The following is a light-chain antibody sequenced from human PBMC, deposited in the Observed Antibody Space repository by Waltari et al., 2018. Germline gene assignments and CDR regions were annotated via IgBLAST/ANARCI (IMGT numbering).Light chain of an antibody. J-gene: IGKJ4*01. CDR2: EVS. V-gene: IGKV2-29*03. CDR3: MQATHLPLT. CDR1: QSLLSSYGKAY. Sequence: DVVMTQTPLSLSVTPGQPASISCKSSQSLLSSYGKAYLYWYLQRPGQSPQLLIYEVSSRFSGVPDRFSGSGSETDFTLRISRVEAEDVGIYYCMQATHLPLTFGGGTMVDIK.